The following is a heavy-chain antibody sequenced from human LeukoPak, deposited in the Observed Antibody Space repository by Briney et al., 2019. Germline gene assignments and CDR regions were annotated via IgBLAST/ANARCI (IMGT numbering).Heavy chain of an antibody. J-gene: IGHJ3*02. CDR2: ISGYNGNT. Sequence: ASVKVSCKTSGYTFTNYGISWVRQAPGQGLEWMGWISGYNGNTNYAQKLQGRVTMTTDTSTSTAYMELRSLRSDDTAVYYCARDMITFGGVIVSPHDAFDIWGQGTMVTVSS. CDR1: GYTFTNYG. V-gene: IGHV1-18*01. CDR3: ARDMITFGGVIVSPHDAFDI. D-gene: IGHD3-16*02.